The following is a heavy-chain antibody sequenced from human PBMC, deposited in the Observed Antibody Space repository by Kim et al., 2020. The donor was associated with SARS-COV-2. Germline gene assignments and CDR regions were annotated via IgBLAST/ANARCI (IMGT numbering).Heavy chain of an antibody. D-gene: IGHD2-15*01. V-gene: IGHV4-34*01. J-gene: IGHJ4*02. CDR3: ARKGVVARGFDY. Sequence: TPSLKGRVTISVDTSKNPFSLKLSAVTAADTAVYYCARKGVVARGFDYWGQGTLVTVSS.